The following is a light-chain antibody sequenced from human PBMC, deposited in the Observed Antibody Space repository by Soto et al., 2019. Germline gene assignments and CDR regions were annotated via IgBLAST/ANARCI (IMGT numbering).Light chain of an antibody. CDR1: PGISSF. CDR2: SAS. CDR3: QQLNSYPYT. Sequence: DIQLTQSPSILSASVGDRVTITCRASPGISSFLAWYRQKPGKAPELLLFSASTLVTGVPSRFSRSGSETDFTLTISSLQPEDSATYYCQQLNSYPYTFGPGTKVTLK. J-gene: IGKJ3*01. V-gene: IGKV1-9*01.